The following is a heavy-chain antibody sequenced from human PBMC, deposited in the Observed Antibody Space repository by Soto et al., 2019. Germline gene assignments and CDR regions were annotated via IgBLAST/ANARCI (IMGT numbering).Heavy chain of an antibody. Sequence: GGSLRLSCAASGFTFSSYAMHWVRQAPGKGLEWVAVISYDGSNKYYADSVKGRFTISRDNSKNTLYLQMNSLRAEDTAVYYWARALALYYYYVMDVWGQGTTVTVCS. V-gene: IGHV3-30-3*01. CDR1: GFTFSSYA. CDR2: ISYDGSNK. J-gene: IGHJ6*02. CDR3: ARALALYYYYVMDV.